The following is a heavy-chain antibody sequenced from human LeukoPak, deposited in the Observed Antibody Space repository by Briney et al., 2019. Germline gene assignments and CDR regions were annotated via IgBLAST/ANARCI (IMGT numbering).Heavy chain of an antibody. CDR1: GGSISSGSYY. CDR3: ARDRTYCSSTSCYDAFDI. CDR2: IYTSGST. V-gene: IGHV4-61*02. J-gene: IGHJ3*02. D-gene: IGHD2-2*01. Sequence: SQTLSLTCTVSGGSISSGSYYWSWIRQPAGKGLEWIGRIYTSGSTNYNPSLKSRVTISVDTSENQFSLKLSSVTAADTAVYYCARDRTYCSSTSCYDAFDIWSQGTMVTVS.